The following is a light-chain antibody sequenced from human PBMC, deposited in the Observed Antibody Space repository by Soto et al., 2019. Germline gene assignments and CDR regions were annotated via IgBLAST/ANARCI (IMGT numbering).Light chain of an antibody. J-gene: IGKJ4*01. CDR1: QSVSSS. V-gene: IGKV3-11*01. CDR3: QQRSNWLALT. Sequence: EIVLTQSPATLSLSPGERATLSCRASQSVSSSLAWYQQKPGQAPRLLIYDASNRATGIPARFSGSGSGTDFTLTISSLEPEGFAVYYCQQRSNWLALTFGGGTKVEIK. CDR2: DAS.